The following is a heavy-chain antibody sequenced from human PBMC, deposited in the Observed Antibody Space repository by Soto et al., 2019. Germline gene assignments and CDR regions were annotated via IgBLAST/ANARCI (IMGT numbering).Heavy chain of an antibody. V-gene: IGHV3-7*01. Sequence: GGSLRLSCAASGVTFSSYWMSWVRQAPGKGLEWVANIKQDGSEKYYVDSVKGRFTISRDNAKNSLYLQMNSLRAEDTAVYYCASLEGYDILTGYYRDDYWGQGTLVTVSS. J-gene: IGHJ4*02. D-gene: IGHD3-9*01. CDR3: ASLEGYDILTGYYRDDY. CDR1: GVTFSSYW. CDR2: IKQDGSEK.